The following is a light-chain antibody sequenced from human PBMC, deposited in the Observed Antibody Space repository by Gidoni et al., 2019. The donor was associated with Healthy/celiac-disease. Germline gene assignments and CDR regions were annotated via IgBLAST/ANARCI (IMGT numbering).Light chain of an antibody. CDR2: GAS. V-gene: IGKV3-20*01. J-gene: IGKJ4*01. CDR3: QQYGSSRLT. Sequence: EIVLTQSTGTLSLSPGGRATLSCRASQSVSSSYLAWYQQKPGQAPRLLIYGASSRATGIPDRFSGSGSGTDFTLTISRLEPEDFAVYYCQQYGSSRLTFGGGTKVEIK. CDR1: QSVSSSY.